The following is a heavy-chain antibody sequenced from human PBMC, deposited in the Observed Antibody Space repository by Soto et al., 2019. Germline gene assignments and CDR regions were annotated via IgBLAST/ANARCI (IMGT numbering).Heavy chain of an antibody. V-gene: IGHV1-8*01. CDR2: MNPNSGNT. Sequence: ASVKVSCKASGYTFTSYDINWVRQATGQGLEWMGWMNPNSGNTGYAQKFQGRVTMTRNTSISTAYMELSSLRSEDTAVYYCARGSRTAVTPSYWGQGTLVTVSS. CDR1: GYTFTSYD. D-gene: IGHD4-17*01. CDR3: ARGSRTAVTPSY. J-gene: IGHJ4*02.